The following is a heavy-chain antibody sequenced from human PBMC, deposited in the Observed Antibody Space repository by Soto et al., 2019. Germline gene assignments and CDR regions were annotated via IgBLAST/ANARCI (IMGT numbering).Heavy chain of an antibody. V-gene: IGHV4-39*01. J-gene: IGHJ2*01. D-gene: IGHD3-10*01. CDR3: VRTVGSSWFFDL. CDR1: GASITSGDYY. Sequence: QLRQSGPGLVKPPETLSLTCSVSGASITSGDYYWGWIRQPPGKGLEWIGSIFSDGSPYYNPSLQRRVTFSIDTSRNEFSLKLNSATAADTAVYYCVRTVGSSWFFDLWGRGTLITVSS. CDR2: IFSDGSP.